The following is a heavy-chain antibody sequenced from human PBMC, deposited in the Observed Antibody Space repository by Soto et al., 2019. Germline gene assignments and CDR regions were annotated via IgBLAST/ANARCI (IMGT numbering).Heavy chain of an antibody. CDR2: IIPILGIA. J-gene: IGHJ3*02. D-gene: IGHD3-10*01. CDR1: VGNFSTYT. Sequence: ASAKVSCKASVGNFSTYTISWERQAPGQGLEWMGRIIPILGIANYAQKFQGRVTITADKSTSTAYMELSSLRSEDTAVYYCAGGNRFESDAFDIWGQGTMVTVSS. V-gene: IGHV1-69*02. CDR3: AGGNRFESDAFDI.